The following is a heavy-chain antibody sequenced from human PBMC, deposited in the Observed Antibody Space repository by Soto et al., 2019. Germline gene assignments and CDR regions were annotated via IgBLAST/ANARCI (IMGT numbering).Heavy chain of an antibody. CDR2: VSGSGGST. V-gene: IGHV3-23*01. CDR1: GFTFSNYA. D-gene: IGHD6-13*01. CDR3: AKDRGIIAAALDY. Sequence: GGSLRLSCAASGFTFSNYAMSWVRQAPGKGLEWVSSVSGSGGSTYYADSVKGRFTISRDNSKNTLYLEMNSLRDEDTAVYYCAKDRGIIAAALDYWGQGTLVTVSS. J-gene: IGHJ4*02.